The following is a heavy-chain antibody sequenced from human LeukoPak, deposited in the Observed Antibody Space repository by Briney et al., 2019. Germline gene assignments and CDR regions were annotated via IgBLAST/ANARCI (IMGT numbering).Heavy chain of an antibody. CDR3: AKVVGATTRAYFDY. J-gene: IGHJ4*02. Sequence: GGSLRLSCAASGFTFSSYAMSWVRQVPGKGLEWVSTISSSGGSTYYADSVQGRFTISRYNSKNTLYLQMNSPRAEATAVYYCAKVVGATTRAYFDYWGQGTLVTASS. CDR1: GFTFSSYA. D-gene: IGHD1-26*01. V-gene: IGHV3-23*01. CDR2: ISSSGGST.